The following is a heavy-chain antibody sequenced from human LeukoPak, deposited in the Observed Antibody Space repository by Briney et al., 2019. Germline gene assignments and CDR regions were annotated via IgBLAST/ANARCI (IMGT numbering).Heavy chain of an antibody. J-gene: IGHJ6*03. CDR3: ARDALTSKRGKGYYYYYMDV. Sequence: GGSLRLSCAASGFTFSSYAMHWVRQAPGKGLEWVAVISYDGRNKYYADSVKGRFTISRDNSKNTLYLQMNSQRAEDTAVYYCARDALTSKRGKGYYYYYMDVWGKGTTVTVSS. V-gene: IGHV3-30*04. CDR1: GFTFSSYA. CDR2: ISYDGRNK. D-gene: IGHD3-10*01.